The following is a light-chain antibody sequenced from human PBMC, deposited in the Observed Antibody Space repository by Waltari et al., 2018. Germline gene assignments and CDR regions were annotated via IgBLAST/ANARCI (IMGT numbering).Light chain of an antibody. Sequence: EIVMTQSPATLSVSPGESATPPCRASQRVSINLTWYQQKPGQAPRLLIFDKSTRATGIPARFSGSGSGTDFTLTISSLQSEDFAVYYCQQYNDWLPLTFGGGTKVEI. J-gene: IGKJ4*01. CDR2: DKS. CDR1: QRVSIN. CDR3: QQYNDWLPLT. V-gene: IGKV3-15*01.